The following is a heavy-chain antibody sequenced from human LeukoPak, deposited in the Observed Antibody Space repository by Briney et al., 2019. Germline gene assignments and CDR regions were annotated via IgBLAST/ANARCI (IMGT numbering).Heavy chain of an antibody. J-gene: IGHJ4*02. V-gene: IGHV3-7*01. CDR1: GFTCSRYW. D-gene: IGHD1-1*01. Sequence: TGGSLRLSCAASGFTCSRYWMTWVRQAPGKGLEWVANIKEDGSENSYVESVKGRFTISRDNAKNSLYLQLNSLRAVDTAVYFCARQRYSDYWGQGTLVTVSS. CDR3: ARQRYSDY. CDR2: IKEDGSEN.